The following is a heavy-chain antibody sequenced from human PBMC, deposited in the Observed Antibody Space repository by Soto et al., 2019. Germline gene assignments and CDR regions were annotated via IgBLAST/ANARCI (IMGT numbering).Heavy chain of an antibody. Sequence: GGSLRLSCEASGFTFSNYVINWVRQAPGRGLEWVSAISGSGGSTYYADSVKGRFTISRDNSKNTLYLQMNSLRAEDTAVYYCAKDALRFLEWSFDYWGQGTLVTVSS. V-gene: IGHV3-23*01. D-gene: IGHD3-3*01. CDR3: AKDALRFLEWSFDY. CDR1: GFTFSNYV. J-gene: IGHJ4*02. CDR2: ISGSGGST.